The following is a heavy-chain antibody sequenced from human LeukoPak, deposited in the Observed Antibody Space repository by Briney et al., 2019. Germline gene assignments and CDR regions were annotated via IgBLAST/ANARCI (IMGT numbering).Heavy chain of an antibody. CDR3: ARGGSSSWNYNWFDP. J-gene: IGHJ5*02. V-gene: IGHV4-34*01. CDR2: INHSGST. CDR1: GGSFNGYY. D-gene: IGHD6-13*01. Sequence: KSSETLSLTCAVYGGSFNGYYWSWIRQPPGKGLEWIGEINHSGSTNYNPSLKSRVTISVDTSKNQFSLKLSSVTAADTAVYYCARGGSSSWNYNWFDPWGQGTLVTVSS.